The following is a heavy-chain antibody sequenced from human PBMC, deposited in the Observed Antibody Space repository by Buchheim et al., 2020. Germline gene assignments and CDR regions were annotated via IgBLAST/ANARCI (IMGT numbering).Heavy chain of an antibody. CDR2: ISRRGSTT. CDR3: ARLVPSYWYFDL. Sequence: QVQLVESGGGLVKPGGSLRLSCAASGFTSSDSFITWIRQAPGKGLELVSYISRRGSTTYYVDSVKGRFTISRDNAKHSLYLQMGSLRAEDAARYYCARLVPSYWYFDLWGRGTL. V-gene: IGHV3-11*01. J-gene: IGHJ2*01. D-gene: IGHD5-12*01. CDR1: GFTSSDSF.